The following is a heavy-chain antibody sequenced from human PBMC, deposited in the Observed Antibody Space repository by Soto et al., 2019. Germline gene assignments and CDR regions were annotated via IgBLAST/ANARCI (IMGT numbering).Heavy chain of an antibody. CDR2: IYYSGST. Sequence: SETLSLTCTVSGGSISSYYWSWIRQPPGKGLEWIGYIYYSGSTNYNPSLKSRVTISVDTSKNQFSLKLSSVTAADTAVYYCARADSSSSGYWFDPWGQGTLVTVSS. CDR3: ARADSSSSGYWFDP. V-gene: IGHV4-59*01. CDR1: GGSISSYY. D-gene: IGHD6-6*01. J-gene: IGHJ5*02.